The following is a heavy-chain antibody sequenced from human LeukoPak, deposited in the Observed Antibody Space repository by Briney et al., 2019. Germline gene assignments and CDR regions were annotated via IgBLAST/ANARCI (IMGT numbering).Heavy chain of an antibody. V-gene: IGHV4-59*01. Sequence: KPSEALSLTCTVSGGSISSYYWSWIRQPPGKGLEWIGYIYYSGSTNYNPSLKSRVTISVDTSKNQFSLKLSSVTAADTAVYYCAREAYSYGYPWYYYYYMDVWGKGTTVTVSS. J-gene: IGHJ6*03. D-gene: IGHD5-18*01. CDR2: IYYSGST. CDR1: GGSISSYY. CDR3: AREAYSYGYPWYYYYYMDV.